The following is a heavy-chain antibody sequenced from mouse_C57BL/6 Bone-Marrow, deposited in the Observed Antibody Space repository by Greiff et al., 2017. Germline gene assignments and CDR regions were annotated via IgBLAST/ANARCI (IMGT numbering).Heavy chain of an antibody. Sequence: QVQLQQSGAELARPGASVKLSCKASGYTFTSYGISWVKQRTGQGLEWIGEIYPRSGNTYYNEKFKGKATLTADKSSSTAYMELRSLTSEDSAVYFCTTVVALRFAYWGQGTLVTVSA. J-gene: IGHJ3*01. V-gene: IGHV1-81*01. CDR1: GYTFTSYG. CDR2: IYPRSGNT. CDR3: TTVVALRFAY. D-gene: IGHD1-1*01.